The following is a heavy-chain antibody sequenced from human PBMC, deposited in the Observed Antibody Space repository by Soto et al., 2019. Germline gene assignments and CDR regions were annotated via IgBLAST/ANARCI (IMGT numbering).Heavy chain of an antibody. CDR3: ARSEYFYFYIGSY. CDR1: VYSFPAHY. Sequence: GSSVKVSCTASVYSFPAHYLHWVRQAPKQGLGWMGWINPNSGGKRYAEKFHGRVTMTRETSSTSAFMELSGLTSDDTALYWCARSEYFYFYIGSYWGQGTPVTVSS. V-gene: IGHV1-2*02. CDR2: INPNSGGK. D-gene: IGHD2-21*01. J-gene: IGHJ4*01.